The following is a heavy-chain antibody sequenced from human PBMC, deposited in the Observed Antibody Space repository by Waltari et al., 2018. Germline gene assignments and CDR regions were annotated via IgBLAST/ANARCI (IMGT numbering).Heavy chain of an antibody. V-gene: IGHV1-2*06. Sequence: QVQLVQSGAEVKKPGASVKVSCKASGYTFTGYYMHWVRQAPGQGLEWMGRINPNSGGTNYAQKCQGRVTMTRDTSISTAYMELSRLRSDDTAVYYCARDREVGGSYDYWGQGTLVTVSS. CDR2: INPNSGGT. D-gene: IGHD1-26*01. CDR3: ARDREVGGSYDY. CDR1: GYTFTGYY. J-gene: IGHJ4*02.